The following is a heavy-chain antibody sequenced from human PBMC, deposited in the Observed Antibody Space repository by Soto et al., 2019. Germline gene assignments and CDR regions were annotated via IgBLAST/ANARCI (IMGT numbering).Heavy chain of an antibody. J-gene: IGHJ3*02. Sequence: GGSLRLSCAASGFTFDDYAMHWVRQAPGKGLEWVSGISWNSGSIGYADSVKGRFTISRDNAKNSLYLQMNSLRAEDTALYYCAKGARDYGDSNDAFDIWGQGTMVTVSS. V-gene: IGHV3-9*01. D-gene: IGHD4-17*01. CDR2: ISWNSGSI. CDR1: GFTFDDYA. CDR3: AKGARDYGDSNDAFDI.